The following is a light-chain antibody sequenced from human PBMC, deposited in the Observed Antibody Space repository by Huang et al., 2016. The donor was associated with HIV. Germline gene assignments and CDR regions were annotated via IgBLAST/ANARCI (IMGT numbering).Light chain of an antibody. V-gene: IGKV1-5*03. Sequence: DIQMTQSPSTLSASVGDRVTITCRASQSIRSWLAWYQQKPGKAPKLLIYKASSLESGVPSRFSDSGSGTEFTLTISSLQPDDFATYYCQQYNSYPYTFGQGTKLEIK. CDR3: QQYNSYPYT. CDR1: QSIRSW. CDR2: KAS. J-gene: IGKJ2*01.